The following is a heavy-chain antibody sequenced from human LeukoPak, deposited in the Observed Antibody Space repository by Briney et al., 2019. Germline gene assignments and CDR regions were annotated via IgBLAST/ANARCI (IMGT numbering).Heavy chain of an antibody. CDR1: GASLSGYY. V-gene: IGHV4-34*01. CDR3: AIWFGEGLY. Sequence: PSETLSLTCAVYGASLSGYYWTWIRPPPGKGLEYMGEINHTGSTKYTPSLRSRVTLSVDTSKKHLSLMLSSVTAADTAVYYCAIWFGEGLYWGQGTLVTVSS. CDR2: INHTGST. D-gene: IGHD3-10*01. J-gene: IGHJ4*02.